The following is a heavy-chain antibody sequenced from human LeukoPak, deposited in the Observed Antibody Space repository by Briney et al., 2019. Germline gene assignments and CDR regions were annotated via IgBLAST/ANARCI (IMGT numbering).Heavy chain of an antibody. J-gene: IGHJ6*03. V-gene: IGHV3-64*01. CDR1: GFTFSSYA. CDR2: ISSNGGST. D-gene: IGHD1-26*01. Sequence: GGSLRLSCAASGFTFSSYAMHWVRQAPGRGLEYVSAISSNGGSTYYANSVKGRFTISRDNSKNTLYLQMGSLRAEDMAVYYCARAGNTLVGATTGYYYMDVWGKGTTVTISS. CDR3: ARAGNTLVGATTGYYYMDV.